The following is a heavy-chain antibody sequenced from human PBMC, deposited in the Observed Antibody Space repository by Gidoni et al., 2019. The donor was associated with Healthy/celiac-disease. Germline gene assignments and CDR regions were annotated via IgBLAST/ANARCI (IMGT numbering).Heavy chain of an antibody. J-gene: IGHJ4*02. CDR3: ARGGMTTPLGRIDY. V-gene: IGHV4-30-4*07. CDR1: GGSISSGGYS. CDR2: IYYSGST. Sequence: QVQLQESGPGLVKPSQTLSLTCAVPGGSISSGGYSWSWIRQPPGQGLELIEYIYYSGSTYYNPSLKSRVTISVDTSKNQFSLKLSSVTAADTAVYYCARGGMTTPLGRIDYWGQGTLVTVSS.